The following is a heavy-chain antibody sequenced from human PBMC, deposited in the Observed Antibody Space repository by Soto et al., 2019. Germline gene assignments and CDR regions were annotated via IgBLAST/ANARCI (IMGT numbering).Heavy chain of an antibody. J-gene: IGHJ5*02. Sequence: ASVKVSCKASGYTFTSYGISWVRQAPGQGLEWMGWISAYNGNTNYAQKLQGRVTMTTDTSTSTAYMELRSLRSDDTAVYYCARDPDCSGGSCYGWHSWFDPWGQGTLVTVSS. CDR1: GYTFTSYG. D-gene: IGHD2-15*01. CDR3: ARDPDCSGGSCYGWHSWFDP. V-gene: IGHV1-18*01. CDR2: ISAYNGNT.